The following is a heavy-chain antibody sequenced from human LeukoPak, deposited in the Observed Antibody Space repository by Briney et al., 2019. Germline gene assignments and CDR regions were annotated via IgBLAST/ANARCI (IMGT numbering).Heavy chain of an antibody. J-gene: IGHJ4*02. Sequence: GGSLRLSCAASGFTFSSYSMNWVRQAPGKGLEWVSYISSSSSTIYYAESVKGRFTISRDNAKNSLYLQMNSLRAEDTAVYYCARMYSGSYFRDLGYFDYWGQGTLVTVSS. CDR1: GFTFSSYS. V-gene: IGHV3-48*01. CDR3: ARMYSGSYFRDLGYFDY. D-gene: IGHD1-26*01. CDR2: ISSSSSTI.